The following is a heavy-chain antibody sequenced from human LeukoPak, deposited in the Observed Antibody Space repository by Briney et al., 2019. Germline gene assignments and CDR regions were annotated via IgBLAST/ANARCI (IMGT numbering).Heavy chain of an antibody. CDR3: VRDVLDTAMVLDY. Sequence: PSETLSLTRTVSGGSIDSSSYYWGWIRQPPGKGLEWIGSIYYSGSTYYNPSLKSRVAISVDTSKIHFSLKVNSVTAADTAVYYCVRDVLDTAMVLDYWGQGALVTVSS. J-gene: IGHJ4*02. D-gene: IGHD5-18*01. CDR1: GGSIDSSSYY. V-gene: IGHV4-39*07. CDR2: IYYSGST.